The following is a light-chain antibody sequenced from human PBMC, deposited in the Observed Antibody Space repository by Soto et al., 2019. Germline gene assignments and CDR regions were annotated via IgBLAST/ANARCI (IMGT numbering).Light chain of an antibody. V-gene: IGLV1-44*01. CDR1: RSNIGSNT. J-gene: IGLJ2*01. CDR3: ATWDDSLNGPVV. CDR2: NDN. Sequence: QSVLTQPPSASGTPGQRVTISCSGSRSNIGSNTVSWYQQLPGAAPKVFIYNDNQRPSGVPDRFSGSKSGTSASLAISGLQSDDEADYYCATWDDSLNGPVVFGGGTKVT.